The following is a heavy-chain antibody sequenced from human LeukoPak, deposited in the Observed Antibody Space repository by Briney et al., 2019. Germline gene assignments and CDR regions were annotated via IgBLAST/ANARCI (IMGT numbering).Heavy chain of an antibody. Sequence: GGSLRLSCAASGFTFSSYGMSWVRQAPGKGLEWVSAISGSGRSTYYADSVKGRFTVSRDNSKNTLYLQMNRLRAEDTAVYYCAKEIGLYYYGSGILDYWGQGTLVTVSS. V-gene: IGHV3-23*01. D-gene: IGHD3-10*01. CDR3: AKEIGLYYYGSGILDY. CDR2: ISGSGRST. J-gene: IGHJ4*02. CDR1: GFTFSSYG.